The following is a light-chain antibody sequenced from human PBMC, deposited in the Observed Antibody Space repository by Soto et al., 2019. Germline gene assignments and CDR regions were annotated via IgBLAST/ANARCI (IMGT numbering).Light chain of an antibody. V-gene: IGKV3-11*01. Sequence: EIVCTQSPGTLSLSPGERATLSCRASQSVSSYLAWYQQIPGQAPRLLIYDASTRATGIPARFSSLEPEDFAVYYCQRYNTWPRFTFGPGTRLEL. CDR3: QRYNTWPRFT. J-gene: IGKJ5*01. CDR2: DAS. CDR1: QSVSSY.